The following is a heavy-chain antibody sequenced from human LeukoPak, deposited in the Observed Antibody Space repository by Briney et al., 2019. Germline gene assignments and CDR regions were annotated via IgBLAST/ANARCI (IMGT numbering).Heavy chain of an antibody. J-gene: IGHJ4*02. CDR2: FDPEDGET. CDR3: ATGQLRYLEWLYYFDY. D-gene: IGHD3-3*01. CDR1: GNTVTESS. Sequence: ASVKVSRKVSGNTVTESSIHWVREAPGKGLEWIGGFDPEDGETIYAEKFRGRVTMTEDTSTDTAHMELSSLRSEDTAVYYCATGQLRYLEWLYYFDYWGQGTLVTVSS. V-gene: IGHV1-24*01.